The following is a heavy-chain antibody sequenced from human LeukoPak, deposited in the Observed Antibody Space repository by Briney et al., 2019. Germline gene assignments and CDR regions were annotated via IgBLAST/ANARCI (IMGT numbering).Heavy chain of an antibody. CDR2: IYYSGST. CDR1: GGSISSYY. J-gene: IGHJ6*02. D-gene: IGHD4-11*01. CDR3: ARIQFYYGMDV. V-gene: IGHV4-59*01. Sequence: SETLSLTCTVSGGSISSYYWSWIRQPPGRGLEWIGYIYYSGSTNYNPSLKSRVTISVDTSKNQFSLKLSSVTAADTAVYYCARIQFYYGMDVWGQGTTVTVSS.